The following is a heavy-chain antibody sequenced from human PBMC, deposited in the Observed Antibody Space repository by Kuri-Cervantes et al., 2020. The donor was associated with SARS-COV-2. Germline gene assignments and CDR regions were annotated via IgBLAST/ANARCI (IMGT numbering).Heavy chain of an antibody. CDR2: ISYDGSNK. CDR1: GFTFSSYG. V-gene: IGHV3-30*03. Sequence: GESLKISCAASGFTFSSYGMHWVRQAPGKGLEWVAVISYDGSNKYYADSVKGRFTISRNNSKNTLYLQMNSLRAEDTAVYYYARVPSITMVRGANSYGMDVWGQGTTVTVSS. CDR3: ARVPSITMVRGANSYGMDV. D-gene: IGHD3-10*01. J-gene: IGHJ6*02.